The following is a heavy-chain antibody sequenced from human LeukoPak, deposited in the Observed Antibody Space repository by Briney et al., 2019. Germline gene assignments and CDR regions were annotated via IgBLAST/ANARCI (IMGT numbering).Heavy chain of an antibody. Sequence: GGSLRPSCAASGFTFSSYEMNWLRQAPGKGLEWVSYISTMSSTVYYADSVKGRFTISRDNAKNSLYLQMNTLRAQDPPVYYCARVTSYYGSGIYHWGQGTLVTVSS. CDR3: ARVTSYYGSGIYH. J-gene: IGHJ4*02. CDR2: ISTMSSTV. D-gene: IGHD3-10*01. V-gene: IGHV3-48*03. CDR1: GFTFSSYE.